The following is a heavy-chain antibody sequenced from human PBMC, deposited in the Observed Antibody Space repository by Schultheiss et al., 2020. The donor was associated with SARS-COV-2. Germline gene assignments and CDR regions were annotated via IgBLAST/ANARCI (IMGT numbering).Heavy chain of an antibody. D-gene: IGHD5-24*01. Sequence: GESLKISCAASGFTFSSYDMHWVRQATGKGLEWVSAIGTAGDTYYPGSVKGRFTISRENAKNSLYLQMNSLRAEDTAVYYCASLPLEMATKPGLDYWGQGTLVTVSS. J-gene: IGHJ4*02. CDR3: ASLPLEMATKPGLDY. V-gene: IGHV3-13*01. CDR2: IGTAGDT. CDR1: GFTFSSYD.